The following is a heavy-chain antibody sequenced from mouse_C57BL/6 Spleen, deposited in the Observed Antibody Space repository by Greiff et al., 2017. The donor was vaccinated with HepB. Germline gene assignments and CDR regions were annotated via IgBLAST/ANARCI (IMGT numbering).Heavy chain of an antibody. CDR3: ARGSSYGFAD. D-gene: IGHD1-1*01. CDR1: GYTFTSYW. CDR2: IDPSDSYT. V-gene: IGHV1-50*01. J-gene: IGHJ3*01. Sequence: QVQLQQPGAELVKPGASVKLSCKASGYTFTSYWMQWVKQRPGQGLEWIGEIDPSDSYTNYNQKFKGKATLTVDTASSTAYMQLSSLTSEDAAVYYCARGSSYGFADWGQGTLVTVSA.